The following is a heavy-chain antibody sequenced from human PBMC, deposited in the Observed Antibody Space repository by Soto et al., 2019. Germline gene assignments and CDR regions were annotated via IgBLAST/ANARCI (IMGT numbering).Heavy chain of an antibody. Sequence: EVQLLESGGGLVQPGESLRLSCAASGFTFGSYFMNWVRQAPGKGPEWVSDINKDGGRTHYADSVRGRFTISRDNSRNTRYLQMNRLRAEDTALYYCAKDLHWYGMDVWGQGTTVTVSS. V-gene: IGHV3-23*01. D-gene: IGHD1-1*01. CDR2: INKDGGRT. CDR3: AKDLHWYGMDV. CDR1: GFTFGSYF. J-gene: IGHJ6*02.